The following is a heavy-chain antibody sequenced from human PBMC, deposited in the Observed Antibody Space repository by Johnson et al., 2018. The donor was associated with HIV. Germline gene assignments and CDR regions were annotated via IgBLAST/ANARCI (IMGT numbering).Heavy chain of an antibody. V-gene: IGHV3-30-3*01. CDR3: ARDPRLGELKIDRRGYAFDI. Sequence: QMQLVESGGGVVQPGRSLRLSCAASGFTFSSYAMHWVRQAPGKGLEWVAVIPYDGSNKYYADSVKGRFTISRDNSKNTLYLQMNSLRAEDTAVYYCARDPRLGELKIDRRGYAFDIWGQGTMVTVSS. D-gene: IGHD3-16*01. J-gene: IGHJ3*02. CDR2: IPYDGSNK. CDR1: GFTFSSYA.